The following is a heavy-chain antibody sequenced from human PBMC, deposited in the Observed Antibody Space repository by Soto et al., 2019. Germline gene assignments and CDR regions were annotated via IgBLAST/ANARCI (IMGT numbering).Heavy chain of an antibody. CDR1: GGSFSGYY. CDR3: ARGHYIWGSYRSGDYYYMDV. CDR2: INHSGST. D-gene: IGHD3-16*02. V-gene: IGHV4-34*01. J-gene: IGHJ6*03. Sequence: SETLSLTCAVYGGSFSGYYWSWIRQPPGKGLEWIGEINHSGSTNYNPSLKSRVTISVDTSKNQFSLKLSSVTAADTAVYYCARGHYIWGSYRSGDYYYMDVWGKGTTVTVSS.